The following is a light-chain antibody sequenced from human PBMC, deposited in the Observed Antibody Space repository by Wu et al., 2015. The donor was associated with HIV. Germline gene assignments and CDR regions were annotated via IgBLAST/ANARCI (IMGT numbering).Light chain of an antibody. V-gene: IGKV3-20*01. CDR3: QELGSSPAP. CDR2: SAS. CDR1: QDIDTN. Sequence: EIVMTQSPATLSLSPGERATLFCRASQDIDTNMAWYQQRPGQAPRLLMYSASRRASGIPERFSGSGSGTDFTLIISRLEPEDFAVYYCQELGSSPAPFGRETKVEIK. J-gene: IGKJ1*01.